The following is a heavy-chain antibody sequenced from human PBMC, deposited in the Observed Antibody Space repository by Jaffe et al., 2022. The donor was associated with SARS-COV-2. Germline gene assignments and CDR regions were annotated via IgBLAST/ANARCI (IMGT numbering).Heavy chain of an antibody. V-gene: IGHV1-18*01. Sequence: QVQLVQSGAEVKKPGASVKVSCKASGYTFTSYGISWVRQAPGQGLEWMGWISAYNGNTNYAQKLQGRVTMTTDTSTSTAYMELRSLRSDDTAVYYCAREYYDFWSGYFYYYYYGMDVWGQGTTVTVSS. CDR2: ISAYNGNT. D-gene: IGHD3-3*01. J-gene: IGHJ6*02. CDR3: AREYYDFWSGYFYYYYYGMDV. CDR1: GYTFTSYG.